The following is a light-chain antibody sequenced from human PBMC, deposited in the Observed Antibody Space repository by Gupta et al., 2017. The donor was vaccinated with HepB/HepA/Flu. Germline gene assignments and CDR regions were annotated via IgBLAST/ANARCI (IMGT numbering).Light chain of an antibody. CDR3: CSYAGSHSWV. Sequence: QSAPTQPRSVSGSPGQSVTISCTGTSSDVGGYNYVSWYQQHPGKAPKFMIYDVTKRPSGVPDRFSGSKSGNTASLTISGLQAEDEANYHCCSYAGSHSWVFGGGTKVTVL. V-gene: IGLV2-11*01. CDR2: DVT. J-gene: IGLJ2*01. CDR1: SSDVGGYNY.